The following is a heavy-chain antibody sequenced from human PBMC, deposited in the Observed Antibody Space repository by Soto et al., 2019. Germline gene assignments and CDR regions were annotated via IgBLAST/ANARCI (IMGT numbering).Heavy chain of an antibody. CDR2: IKPSGGST. CDR1: GYPFTSYY. V-gene: IGHV1-46*01. J-gene: IGHJ5*02. CDR3: ARGMSTGYCSSTGCYTRTGPRNWFDP. D-gene: IGHD2-2*02. Sequence: ASVKVSFKASGYPFTSYYIHWVRQAPGQGLEWIGIIKPSGGSTSYAQKFHGRVTMTRDTSTSTVYMELSSLRSEDTAVYYCARGMSTGYCSSTGCYTRTGPRNWFDPWGQGTLVTVSS.